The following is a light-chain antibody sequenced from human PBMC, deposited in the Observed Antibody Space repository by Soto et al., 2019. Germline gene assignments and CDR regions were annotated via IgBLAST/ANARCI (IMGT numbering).Light chain of an antibody. CDR2: GAS. J-gene: IGKJ5*01. V-gene: IGKV3-15*01. CDR1: QSIRIN. Sequence: EIVMTQSPATLSVSQGERATLSCRASQSIRINVGWYQQRPGQAPRLLIYGASTRATGIPARFSGSGSGTEFTLTISSLDSDDSAVYYCQQYNSWRQITFGQGTRLEIK. CDR3: QQYNSWRQIT.